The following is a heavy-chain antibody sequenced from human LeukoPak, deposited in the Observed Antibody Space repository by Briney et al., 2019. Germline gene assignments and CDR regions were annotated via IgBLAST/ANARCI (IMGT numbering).Heavy chain of an antibody. J-gene: IGHJ4*02. D-gene: IGHD2-2*01. CDR2: IWYDGSNK. CDR1: GFTFSSYG. CDR3: ARDGPYCSSTSCPVRDLDY. V-gene: IGHV3-33*01. Sequence: HPGGSLRLSCAASGFTFSSYGMHWVRQAPGKGLEWVAVIWYDGSNKYYAGSVKGRFTISRDNSKNTLYLQMNSLRAEDTAVYYCARDGPYCSSTSCPVRDLDYWGQGTLVTASS.